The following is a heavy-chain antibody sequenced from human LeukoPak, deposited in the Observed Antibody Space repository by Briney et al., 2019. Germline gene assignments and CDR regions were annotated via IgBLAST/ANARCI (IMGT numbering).Heavy chain of an antibody. CDR3: ARGFKKELPSRMDV. V-gene: IGHV1-69*13. CDR1: GYTFTSYG. CDR2: IIPIFGSA. D-gene: IGHD1-26*01. J-gene: IGHJ6*02. Sequence: ASVKVSCKASGYTFTSYGISWVRQAPGQGLEWMGGIIPIFGSANYAQKFQGRVTITADESTSTAYMELSSLRSEDTAVYYCARGFKKELPSRMDVWGQGTTVTVSS.